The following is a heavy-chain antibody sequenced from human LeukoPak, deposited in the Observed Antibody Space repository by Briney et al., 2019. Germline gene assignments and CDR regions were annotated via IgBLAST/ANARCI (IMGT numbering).Heavy chain of an antibody. CDR2: IYPGDSDT. V-gene: IGHV5-51*01. D-gene: IGHD1-14*01. Sequence: GESLKISCKGSGYSFTNYWIGWVRQMPGKGLDWMGLIYPGDSDTRYSPSFQGQVTISADKSISTAYLQWSSLKASDTAMYYCTRSALIGATNKRKIGSWFDPWAREPWSPSPQ. CDR1: GYSFTNYW. J-gene: IGHJ5*02. CDR3: TRSALIGATNKRKIGSWFDP.